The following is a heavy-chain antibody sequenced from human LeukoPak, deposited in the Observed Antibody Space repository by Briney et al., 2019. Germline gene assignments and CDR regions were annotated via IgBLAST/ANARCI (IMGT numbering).Heavy chain of an antibody. CDR3: AKATDDFWSGYPIFDY. CDR2: ISGSGGST. V-gene: IGHV3-23*01. CDR1: GFTFSSIA. Sequence: PGGSLRRSCAASGFTFSSIAMIWVRQAPGKGLEWVSAISGSGGSTYYADSAKGRFTISRDNSKNTLYLQMNSLRAEDTAVYYCAKATDDFWSGYPIFDYWGQGTLVTVSS. D-gene: IGHD3-3*01. J-gene: IGHJ4*02.